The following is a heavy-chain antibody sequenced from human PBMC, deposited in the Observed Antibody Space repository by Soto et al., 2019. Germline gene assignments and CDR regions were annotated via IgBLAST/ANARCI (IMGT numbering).Heavy chain of an antibody. D-gene: IGHD6-19*01. V-gene: IGHV4-4*02. Sequence: PSETLSLTCAVSGDSISSDKWWSWVRQPPGKGLEWIGEVYYSGSTYYNPSLKSRVTISVDTSKNQFSLKLSSVTAADTAVYYCARHEAPSGWYFDYWGQGTLVTVSS. CDR3: ARHEAPSGWYFDY. CDR2: VYYSGST. J-gene: IGHJ4*02. CDR1: GDSISSDKW.